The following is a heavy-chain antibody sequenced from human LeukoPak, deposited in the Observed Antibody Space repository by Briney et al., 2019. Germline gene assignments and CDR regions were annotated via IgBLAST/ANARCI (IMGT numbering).Heavy chain of an antibody. CDR1: GYXFTSYW. V-gene: IGHV5-51*01. D-gene: IGHD2-15*01. J-gene: IGHJ4*02. CDR3: ARLELPSYYFDY. Sequence: DSLKISCKCSGYXFTSYWIVWVRQMPGKGLEWMGIIYPGDSDTRYSPSFQGQVTISADKSITTVYLQWSSLKASDTALYYCARLELPSYYFDYWGQGTLVTVSS. CDR2: IYPGDSDT.